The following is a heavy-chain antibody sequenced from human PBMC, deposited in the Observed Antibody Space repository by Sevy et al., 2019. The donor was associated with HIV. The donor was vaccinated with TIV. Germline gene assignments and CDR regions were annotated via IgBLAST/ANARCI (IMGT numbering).Heavy chain of an antibody. D-gene: IGHD2-8*01. CDR2: IRYDGSNK. V-gene: IGHV3-30*02. CDR3: ARGRKTTQEWLEELDYYYGMDV. Sequence: GGSLRLSCAASGFTFSTYDMHWVRQAPGKGLEWEAYIRYDGSNKYYGDSVRGRFTISRDNSKSTLYVQLNSLRAEDTAVYYCARGRKTTQEWLEELDYYYGMDVWGQGTSVTVSS. CDR1: GFTFSTYD. J-gene: IGHJ6*02.